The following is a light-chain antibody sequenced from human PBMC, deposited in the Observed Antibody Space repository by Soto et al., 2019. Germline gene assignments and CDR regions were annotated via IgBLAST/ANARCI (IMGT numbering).Light chain of an antibody. V-gene: IGKV1D-13*01. CDR2: DAS. CDR1: PAIGNA. CDR3: QQFHNYPVT. Sequence: AIQLTQSPSSLSAFVGDRVTITCRQGPAIGNALAWYQQKPGMSPRLLIDDASNLKSGVQPRFSGGGSGTDFSLTISSLKPEDFASYYCQQFHNYPVTFGGGTKVEIK. J-gene: IGKJ4*01.